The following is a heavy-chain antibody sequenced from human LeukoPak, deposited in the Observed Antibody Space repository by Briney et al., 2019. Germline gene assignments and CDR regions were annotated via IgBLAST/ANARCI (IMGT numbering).Heavy chain of an antibody. J-gene: IGHJ4*02. V-gene: IGHV3-23*01. Sequence: PGGSLRLSCAASGFTFSSYAMSWVRQAPGKGLEWVSAISGSGGSTYYADSVKGRFTISRDNSKNTLYLQMNSLRAEDTAVYYCAKEVAGTLAATWDYFDYWGQGTLVTVSS. D-gene: IGHD6-19*01. CDR3: AKEVAGTLAATWDYFDY. CDR2: ISGSGGST. CDR1: GFTFSSYA.